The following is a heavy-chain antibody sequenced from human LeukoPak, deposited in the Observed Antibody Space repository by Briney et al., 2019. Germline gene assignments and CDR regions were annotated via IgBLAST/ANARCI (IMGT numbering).Heavy chain of an antibody. CDR1: GYIYTSYG. CDR2: ISAYNGNT. CDR3: ARAEEYGGSPWYFDL. V-gene: IGHV1-18*01. D-gene: IGHD4-23*01. J-gene: IGHJ2*01. Sequence: ASVKVSCKSCGYIYTSYGISWVRPAPGQGLEWMGWISAYNGNTNYAQKLQGRVTMTTDTSTSTAYMELRSLRSDDTAVYYCARAEEYGGSPWYFDLWGRGTLVTVSS.